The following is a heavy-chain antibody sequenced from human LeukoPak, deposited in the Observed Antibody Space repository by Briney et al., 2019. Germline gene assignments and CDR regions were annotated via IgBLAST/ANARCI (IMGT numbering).Heavy chain of an antibody. CDR2: IYYSGST. V-gene: IGHV4-59*08. J-gene: IGHJ4*02. Sequence: PSETLSLTCTVSGGSISSYYWSWIRQPPGKGLEWIGYIYYSGSTNYNPSLKSRVTISVGTSKNQFSLKLSSVTAADTAVYYCARLIGSAFDYWGQGTLVTVSS. CDR3: ARLIGSAFDY. CDR1: GGSISSYY. D-gene: IGHD6-25*01.